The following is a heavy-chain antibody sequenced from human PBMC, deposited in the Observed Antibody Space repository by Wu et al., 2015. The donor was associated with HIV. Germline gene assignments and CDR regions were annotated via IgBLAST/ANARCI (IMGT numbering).Heavy chain of an antibody. CDR1: GYKFSNYA. CDR2: MAPNSDVT. V-gene: IGHV1-2*02. Sequence: QVQLVQSGTEMKKTGASVKVSCKTSGYKFSNYAITWVRQVPGQGLEWMGWMAPNSDVTNYAPKLQGRVTMTRDTSISTAYMELSSLRSDDTAVYYCATYGPGYNWMYKWGQGTLVTVSS. CDR3: ATYGPGYNWMYK. D-gene: IGHD1-20*01. J-gene: IGHJ4*02.